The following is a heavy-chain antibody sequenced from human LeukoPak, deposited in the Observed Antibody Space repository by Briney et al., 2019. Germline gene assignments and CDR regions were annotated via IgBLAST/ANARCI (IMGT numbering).Heavy chain of an antibody. CDR1: GFTIDDYA. CDR3: AKDKKQWLTNELEY. V-gene: IGHV3-9*01. Sequence: SLTLSCAAPGFTIDDYANHWVRQPPAQGKERDSGIGWYGCSIGYADSVKGRFTVSRDNAKSSVYLQMNSLRAEYTALYYCAKDKKQWLTNELEYWGQGTLVTVSS. J-gene: IGHJ4*02. CDR2: IGWYGCSI. D-gene: IGHD6-19*01.